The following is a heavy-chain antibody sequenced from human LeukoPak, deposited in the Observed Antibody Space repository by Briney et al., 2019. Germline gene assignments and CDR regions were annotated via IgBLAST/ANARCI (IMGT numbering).Heavy chain of an antibody. CDR3: ATIPEFYGDYARMGAFDI. CDR1: GYSISSGHY. CDR2: MFHSGST. Sequence: SETLSLTCTVSGYSISSGHYWAWIRQSPEKGLECIATMFHSGSTYYNPSLKSRVTISVDTSKNQFSLKLSSVTAADTAVYYCATIPEFYGDYARMGAFDIWGQGTMVTVSS. J-gene: IGHJ3*02. D-gene: IGHD4-17*01. V-gene: IGHV4-38-2*02.